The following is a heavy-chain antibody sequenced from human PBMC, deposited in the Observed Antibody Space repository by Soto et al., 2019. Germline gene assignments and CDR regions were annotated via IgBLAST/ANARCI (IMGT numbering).Heavy chain of an antibody. D-gene: IGHD6-13*01. CDR1: GGSFSGYY. V-gene: IGHV4-34*01. CDR3: ARGSRPGYSGRGRSFDY. Sequence: SQTLSLTCAVYGGSFSGYYWSWIRQPPGKGLEWIGEINHSGSTNYNPSLKSRVTISVDTSKNQFSLKLSSVTAADTAVYYCARGSRPGYSGRGRSFDYWGQGTPVIVSA. J-gene: IGHJ4*02. CDR2: INHSGST.